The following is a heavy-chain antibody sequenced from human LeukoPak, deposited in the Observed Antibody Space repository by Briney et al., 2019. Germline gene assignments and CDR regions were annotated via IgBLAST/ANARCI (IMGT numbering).Heavy chain of an antibody. D-gene: IGHD2-2*02. J-gene: IGHJ4*02. CDR1: GGSIRTYY. V-gene: IGHV3-30-3*01. Sequence: LSLTCTVSGGSIRTYYWSWIRQPPGNGLEWVAVISYDGSNKYYADSVKGRFTISRDNSKNTLYLQMNSLRAEDTAVYYCARDRWVYCSSTSCYTGLNYWGQGTLVTVSS. CDR2: ISYDGSNK. CDR3: ARDRWVYCSSTSCYTGLNY.